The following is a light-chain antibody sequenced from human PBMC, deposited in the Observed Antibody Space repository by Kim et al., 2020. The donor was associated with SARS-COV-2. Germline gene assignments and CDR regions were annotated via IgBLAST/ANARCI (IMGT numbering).Light chain of an antibody. CDR1: SSDIGGYNY. V-gene: IGLV2-14*01. Sequence: QSALTQIASVSGSPGQSITISCTGASSDIGGYNYVSWYQQHPGKAPKLMIYDVNKRPSGVSNRFSGSKSGNTASLTISGLQAEDEADYYCSSHTRSSTYVFGTGTKVTVL. CDR3: SSHTRSSTYV. CDR2: DVN. J-gene: IGLJ1*01.